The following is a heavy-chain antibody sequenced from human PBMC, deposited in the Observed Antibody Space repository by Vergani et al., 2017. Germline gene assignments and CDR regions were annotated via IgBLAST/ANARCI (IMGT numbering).Heavy chain of an antibody. CDR1: GGSISSYY. J-gene: IGHJ4*02. D-gene: IGHD2-8*01. CDR2: IYYRGST. Sequence: QVQLQESGPGLVKPSETLSLTCTVSGGSISSYYWSWIRQPPGKGLEWIGYIYYRGSTNYNPSLKSRVTISVDTSKNQFSLKLSSVTAADTAVYYCARMDCTNGVCYTGGVYYWGQGTLVTVSS. V-gene: IGHV4-59*01. CDR3: ARMDCTNGVCYTGGVYY.